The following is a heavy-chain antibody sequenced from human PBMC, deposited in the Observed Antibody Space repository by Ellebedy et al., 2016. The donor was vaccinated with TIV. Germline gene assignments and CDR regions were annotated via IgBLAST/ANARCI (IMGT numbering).Heavy chain of an antibody. CDR1: GFTFSDYY. CDR3: ARQGRTRVFDM. V-gene: IGHV3-11*01. J-gene: IGHJ3*02. Sequence: PGGSLRLSCAASGFTFSDYYFSWIRQAPGKGLEWISFISNSGSNTYYADSVMGRFTISRDNTKNSLYLQVNSLRAEDTAVYYCARQGRTRVFDMWGQGTMVAVSS. CDR2: ISNSGSNT.